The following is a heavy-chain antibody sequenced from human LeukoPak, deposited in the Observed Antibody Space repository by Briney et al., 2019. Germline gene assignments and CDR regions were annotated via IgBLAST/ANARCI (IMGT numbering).Heavy chain of an antibody. CDR2: IYYSGST. V-gene: IGHV4-59*11. CDR3: ASTASITGTIYYFDY. CDR1: GGSISSHY. D-gene: IGHD1-20*01. Sequence: SETLSLTCTVSGGSISSHYWSWIRQPPGKGLEWIGYIYYSGSTNYNPSLKSRVTISVDTSKNQSSLKLSSVTAADTAVYYCASTASITGTIYYFDYWGQGTLVTVSS. J-gene: IGHJ4*02.